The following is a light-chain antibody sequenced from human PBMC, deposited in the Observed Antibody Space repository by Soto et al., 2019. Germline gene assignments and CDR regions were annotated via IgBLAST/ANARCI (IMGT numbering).Light chain of an antibody. CDR3: SSYTSSSTLYV. CDR1: SSDVGSYTY. Sequence: QSVLTQPASVSGSPRQSIIISCTGASSDVGSYTYVSWYQQHPGKAPKLMIYEVNNRPSGVSNRFSGSKSGNTASLTISGLQAEDEADYYCSSYTSSSTLYVFGTGTKVTVL. J-gene: IGLJ1*01. V-gene: IGLV2-14*01. CDR2: EVN.